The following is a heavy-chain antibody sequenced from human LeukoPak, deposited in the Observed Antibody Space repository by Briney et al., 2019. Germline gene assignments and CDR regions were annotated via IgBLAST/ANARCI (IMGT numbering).Heavy chain of an antibody. D-gene: IGHD3-22*01. CDR3: ARRSVDGSGHNWFDP. V-gene: IGHV4-59*08. CDR2: IYYSGST. J-gene: IGHJ5*02. Sequence: PSETLSLTCTVSGGSISSYYWSWIRQPPGKGLEWIGYIYYSGSTNYNPSFKSRVTISVDTSKNQFSLKLSSVTAADTAVYYCARRSVDGSGHNWFDPWGQGTLVTVSS. CDR1: GGSISSYY.